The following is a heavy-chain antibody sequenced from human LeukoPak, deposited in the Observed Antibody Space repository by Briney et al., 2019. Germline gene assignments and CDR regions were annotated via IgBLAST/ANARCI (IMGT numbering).Heavy chain of an antibody. D-gene: IGHD3-22*01. V-gene: IGHV3-23*01. CDR2: ISGSGGTT. Sequence: SGGSLRLSCAASGFTFSSYAMSWVRQAPGKGLEWVSTISGSGGTTYCADSVKGRFTISRDNSKNTLYLQMNSLRTEDTAVYYCAKDAEYYDSSGYYFDYWGQGTPVTVSS. CDR3: AKDAEYYDSSGYYFDY. CDR1: GFTFSSYA. J-gene: IGHJ4*02.